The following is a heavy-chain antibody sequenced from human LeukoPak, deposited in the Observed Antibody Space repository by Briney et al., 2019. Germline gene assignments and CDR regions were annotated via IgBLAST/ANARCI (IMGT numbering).Heavy chain of an antibody. Sequence: GGSLRLSCAASGFTFSSYALSWVRQAPGRGLEWVSAISGSGGNTYYADSVRGRFAISRDNSKNTLYLQLNSLRAEDTAVYYCAKVVGGMDVWGQGTTVTVSS. CDR1: GFTFSSYA. J-gene: IGHJ6*02. V-gene: IGHV3-23*01. CDR3: AKVVGGMDV. CDR2: ISGSGGNT.